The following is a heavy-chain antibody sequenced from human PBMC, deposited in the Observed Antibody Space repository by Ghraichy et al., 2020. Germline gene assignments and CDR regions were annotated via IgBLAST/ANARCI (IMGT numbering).Heavy chain of an antibody. D-gene: IGHD4/OR15-4a*01. CDR3: TTEGAD. Sequence: GGSLRLSCAASGFTFNNAWLSWVRQSPGKGLEWVGRIRSKADGGTIEDAAPVKGRFSISRDDSKNTLYLKMNSLKTEDTAVYYCTTEGADWGKGTLVTVTS. V-gene: IGHV3-15*01. CDR2: IRSKADGGTI. CDR1: GFTFNNAW. J-gene: IGHJ4*02.